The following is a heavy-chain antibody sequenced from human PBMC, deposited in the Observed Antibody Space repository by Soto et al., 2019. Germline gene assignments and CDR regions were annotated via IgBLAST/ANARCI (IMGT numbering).Heavy chain of an antibody. V-gene: IGHV3-21*01. CDR3: ARDRTYCGGDCYLDY. D-gene: IGHD2-21*01. Sequence: GGSLSLSCAASGFTFSSYSMNWVRQAPGKGLEWVSSISSSSSYIYYADSVKGRFTISRDNAKNSLYLQMNSLRAEDTAVYYCARDRTYCGGDCYLDYWGQGTLVTVSS. CDR1: GFTFSSYS. CDR2: ISSSSSYI. J-gene: IGHJ4*02.